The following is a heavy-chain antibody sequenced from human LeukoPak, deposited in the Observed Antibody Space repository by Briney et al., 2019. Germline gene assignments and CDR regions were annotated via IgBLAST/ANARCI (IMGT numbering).Heavy chain of an antibody. CDR1: GYTFTSYG. V-gene: IGHV1-18*04. CDR3: ARDEGIGRGIVVVPAANIDY. CDR2: ISAYNGNT. D-gene: IGHD2-2*01. Sequence: ASVTVSCTASGYTFTSYGISWVRQAPGQGLEWMGWISAYNGNTNYAQKLQGRVTMTTDTSTSTAYMELRSLRSDDTAVYYCARDEGIGRGIVVVPAANIDYWGQGTLVTVSS. J-gene: IGHJ4*02.